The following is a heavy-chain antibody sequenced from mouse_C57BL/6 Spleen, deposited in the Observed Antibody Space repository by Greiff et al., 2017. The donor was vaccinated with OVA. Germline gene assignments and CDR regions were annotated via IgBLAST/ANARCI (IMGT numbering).Heavy chain of an antibody. Sequence: QVHVKQSGAELVKPGASVKISCKASGYAFSSSWMNWVKQRPGKGLAWIGQIYPGDGDTNYNGKFKGKATLTADKSSSTAYMQLSSLTSEDSAVYFCARLHYGSSPGFDVWGTGTTVTVSS. CDR3: ARLHYGSSPGFDV. CDR1: GYAFSSSW. V-gene: IGHV1-80*01. J-gene: IGHJ1*03. CDR2: IYPGDGDT. D-gene: IGHD1-1*01.